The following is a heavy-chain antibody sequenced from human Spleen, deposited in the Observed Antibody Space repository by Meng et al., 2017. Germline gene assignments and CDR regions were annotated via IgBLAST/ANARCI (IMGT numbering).Heavy chain of an antibody. V-gene: IGHV1-69*06. CDR1: GGTFSSYA. CDR3: ARALQDYYGSGTTGEDQYYFDY. CDR2: IIPIFGTA. Sequence: SVKVSCKASGGTFSSYAISWVRQAPGQGLEWMGGIIPIFGTANYAQKFQGRVTITADKSTSTAYMELSSLRSEDTAVYYCARALQDYYGSGTTGEDQYYFDYWGQGTLVTVSS. J-gene: IGHJ4*02. D-gene: IGHD3-10*01.